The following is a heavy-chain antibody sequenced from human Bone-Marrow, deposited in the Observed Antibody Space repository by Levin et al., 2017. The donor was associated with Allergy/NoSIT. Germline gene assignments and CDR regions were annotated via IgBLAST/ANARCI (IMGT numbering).Heavy chain of an antibody. V-gene: IGHV3-21*01. J-gene: IGHJ6*03. Sequence: GESLKISCTVSGFTFSIYSINWVRQAPGKGLEWVSSISSSGSDMYYVDSVKGRFTISRDNAKNSLTLQMNSLRAEDTAVYYCAKAGTTVMLDYSYLDVWGDGTAVTVSS. D-gene: IGHD4-17*01. CDR1: GFTFSIYS. CDR3: AKAGTTVMLDYSYLDV. CDR2: ISSSGSDM.